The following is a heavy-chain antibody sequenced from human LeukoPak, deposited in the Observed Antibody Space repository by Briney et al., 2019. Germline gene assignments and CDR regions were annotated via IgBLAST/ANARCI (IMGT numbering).Heavy chain of an antibody. J-gene: IGHJ4*02. CDR1: GFTFSGSA. CDR2: IRNKANSYAT. CDR3: TRPRYSYGPDY. V-gene: IGHV3-73*01. D-gene: IGHD5-18*01. Sequence: PGGSLRLSCAASGFTFSGSAMHWVRQASGKGLEWVGRIRNKANSYATAYAASVKGRFTISRDDSKNTAYLQMNSLKTEDTAVYYCTRPRYSYGPDYWGQGTLVTVSS.